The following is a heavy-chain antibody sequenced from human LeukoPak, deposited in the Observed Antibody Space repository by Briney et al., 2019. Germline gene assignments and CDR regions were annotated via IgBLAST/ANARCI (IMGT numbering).Heavy chain of an antibody. CDR1: GYSISSGYY. V-gene: IGHV4-38-2*02. CDR3: ARLTTGDDYYYYYYMDV. CDR2: MYHSGST. Sequence: SETLSLTCTVSGYSISSGYYWGWIRQPPGKGLEWIGSMYHSGSTYYNPSLKSRVTISVDTSKNQFSLKLSSVTAADTAVYYCARLTTGDDYYYYYYMDVWGKGTTVTVSS. J-gene: IGHJ6*03. D-gene: IGHD7-27*01.